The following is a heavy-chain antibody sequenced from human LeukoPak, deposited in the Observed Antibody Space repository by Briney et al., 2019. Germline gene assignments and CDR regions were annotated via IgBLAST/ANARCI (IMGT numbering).Heavy chain of an antibody. CDR1: GGTFSSYA. CDR3: ARDEAGYSYGYGMFDY. J-gene: IGHJ4*02. V-gene: IGHV1-2*02. CDR2: INPNSGGT. D-gene: IGHD5-18*01. Sequence: ASVKVSCKASGGTFSSYAISWVRQAPGQGLEWMGWINPNSGGTNYAQKFQGRVTMTRDTSISTAYMELSRLRSDDTAVYYCARDEAGYSYGYGMFDYWGQGTLVTVSS.